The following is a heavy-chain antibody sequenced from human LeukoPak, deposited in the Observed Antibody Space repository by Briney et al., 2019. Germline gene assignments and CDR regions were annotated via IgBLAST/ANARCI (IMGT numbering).Heavy chain of an antibody. CDR3: ARAPITSPFYFDY. V-gene: IGHV3-20*04. D-gene: IGHD2-2*01. J-gene: IGHJ4*02. Sequence: GGSLRLSCTASGFAFDEHGMSWVRQVPGKGPEWASGINWSGGSTGYADPLRGRFTISRDNAKNSLYLQMDSLRAEDTALYYCARAPITSPFYFDYWGQGTLVTVSS. CDR2: INWSGGST. CDR1: GFAFDEHG.